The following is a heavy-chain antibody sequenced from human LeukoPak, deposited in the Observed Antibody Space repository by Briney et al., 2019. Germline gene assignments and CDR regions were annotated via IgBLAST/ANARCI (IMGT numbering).Heavy chain of an antibody. CDR1: GFTFSGSA. CDR2: IRSTANGYAT. Sequence: GGSLRLSCAASGFTFSGSALHWVRQASGKGLEWVGRIRSTANGYATAYAASVKGRFTISRDDSKNTAYLQMDSLKTEDTAVYYCTSGMVRDMDVWGKGTTVTISS. J-gene: IGHJ6*03. V-gene: IGHV3-73*01. D-gene: IGHD3-10*01. CDR3: TSGMVRDMDV.